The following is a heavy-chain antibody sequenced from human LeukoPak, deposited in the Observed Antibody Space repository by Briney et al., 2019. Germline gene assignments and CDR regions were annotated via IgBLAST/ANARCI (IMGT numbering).Heavy chain of an antibody. CDR1: GGSFSSYY. CDR3: ARTDSAMGYYYMDV. Sequence: SETLSLTCTVSGGSFSSYYWTWIRQPPGKGLEWIGYIDHSGSTNYNPSLKSRVSISSDTSKNQFSLELSSVTAADTAVYYCARTDSAMGYYYMDVWGKGTTVTVSS. CDR2: IDHSGST. D-gene: IGHD2-21*01. J-gene: IGHJ6*03. V-gene: IGHV4-59*01.